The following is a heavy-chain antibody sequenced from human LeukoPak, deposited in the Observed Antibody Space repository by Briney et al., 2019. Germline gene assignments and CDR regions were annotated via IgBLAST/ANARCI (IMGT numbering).Heavy chain of an antibody. Sequence: PGGSLRLSCAASGFTFSSYSMNWVRQAPGKGLEWVSYISSSSSTIYYADSVKGRFTISRDNAKNSLYLQMNSLRAEDTAVYYCARDRRITIFGVVIGDYMDVWGKGTTVTVSS. CDR1: GFTFSSYS. J-gene: IGHJ6*03. CDR3: ARDRRITIFGVVIGDYMDV. CDR2: ISSSSSTI. V-gene: IGHV3-48*01. D-gene: IGHD3-3*01.